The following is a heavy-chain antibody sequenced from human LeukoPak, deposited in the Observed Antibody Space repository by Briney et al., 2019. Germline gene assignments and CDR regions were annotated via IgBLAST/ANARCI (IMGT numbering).Heavy chain of an antibody. Sequence: ASVKVSCKASGYTFTSYGISWVRQAPGQGLEWMGWISAYNGNTNYAQKLQGRVTMTTDTSTSTAYMELRSLRSDDTAVYYCARVRDRKEPVAMMVRCSFDIWGQGTMVTVSS. V-gene: IGHV1-18*01. D-gene: IGHD2-2*01. CDR3: ARVRDRKEPVAMMVRCSFDI. J-gene: IGHJ3*02. CDR2: ISAYNGNT. CDR1: GYTFTSYG.